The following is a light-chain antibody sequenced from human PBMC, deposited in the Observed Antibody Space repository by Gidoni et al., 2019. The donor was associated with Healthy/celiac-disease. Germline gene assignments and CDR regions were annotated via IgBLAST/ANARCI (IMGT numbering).Light chain of an antibody. CDR3: QQLNSYPRT. V-gene: IGKV1-9*01. Sequence: IQLTQSPSFLSASVGDRVTITCRASHGISSYLAWYQQKPGKAPKLLIYAASTLQSGVPSRFSGSGSGTEFTLTISSLQPEDFATYYCQQLNSYPRTFGPGTKVDIK. J-gene: IGKJ3*01. CDR2: AAS. CDR1: HGISSY.